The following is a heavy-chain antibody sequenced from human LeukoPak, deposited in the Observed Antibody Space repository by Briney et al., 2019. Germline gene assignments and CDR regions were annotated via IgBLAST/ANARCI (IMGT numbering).Heavy chain of an antibody. J-gene: IGHJ4*02. CDR3: ARAQGMATIT. Sequence: SETLSLTCTVSGYSISSGYYWGWIRQPPGKGLEWTGSIYHSGSTYYNPSLKSRVTISVDTSKNQFSLKLSSVTAADTAVYYCARAQGMATITWSQGTLVTVSS. CDR2: IYHSGST. CDR1: GYSISSGYY. V-gene: IGHV4-38-2*02. D-gene: IGHD5-24*01.